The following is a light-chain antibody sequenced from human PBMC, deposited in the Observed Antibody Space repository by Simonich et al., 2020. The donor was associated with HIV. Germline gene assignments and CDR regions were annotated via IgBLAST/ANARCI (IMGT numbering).Light chain of an antibody. CDR2: DVS. V-gene: IGLV2-14*01. J-gene: IGLJ2*01. Sequence: QSALTQPASVSGSPGQSITISCTGTSSDVGGYNYVSWYQQPPGKAPNLMIYDVSKRPSGVSNRFSGSKSGNTASLTISGLQAEDEADYYCSSYTSSSYVVFGGGTKLTVL. CDR3: SSYTSSSYVV. CDR1: SSDVGGYNY.